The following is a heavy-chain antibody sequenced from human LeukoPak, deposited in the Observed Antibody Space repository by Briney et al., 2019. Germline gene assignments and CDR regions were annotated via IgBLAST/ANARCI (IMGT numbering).Heavy chain of an antibody. D-gene: IGHD2-21*02. J-gene: IGHJ4*02. CDR3: ARDPDGMAYCGGDCYYGY. V-gene: IGHV1-69*13. CDR2: IIPIFGTA. Sequence: SVKVSCKASGGTFSSYAISWVRQAPGQGLEWMGGIIPIFGTANYAQKFQGRVTITADEFTSTAYMELSSLRSEDTAVYYCARDPDGMAYCGGDCYYGYWGQGTLVTVSS. CDR1: GGTFSSYA.